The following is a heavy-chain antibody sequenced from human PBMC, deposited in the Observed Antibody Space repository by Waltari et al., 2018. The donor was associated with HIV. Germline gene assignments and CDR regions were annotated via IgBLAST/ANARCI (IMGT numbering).Heavy chain of an antibody. D-gene: IGHD1-26*01. J-gene: IGHJ4*02. CDR1: GSTFSSCR. V-gene: IGHV3-48*01. CDR2: ISSSGSTI. Sequence: EVQLVESGGGLVPPGGSLRPPRAASGSTFSSCRMNWVRQAPGKGLEWVSYISSSGSTIYYADSVRGRFTISRDNAKNSLYLQLNSLRAEDTAVYYCARDYSGTYADFDYWGQGTLVTVSS. CDR3: ARDYSGTYADFDY.